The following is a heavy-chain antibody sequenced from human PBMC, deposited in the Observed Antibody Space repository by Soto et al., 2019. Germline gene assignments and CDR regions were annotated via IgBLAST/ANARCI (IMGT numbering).Heavy chain of an antibody. CDR3: ARGVSSGGALYGMDV. CDR2: IIPILGIA. V-gene: IGHV1-69*02. J-gene: IGHJ6*02. Sequence: QVQLVQSGAEVKKPGSSVKVSCKASGGTFSSYTISWVRQAPGQGLEWMGRIIPILGIANYAQKFQGRVTITADKSTSTDNMELSRLRYEDRAVYYCARGVSSGGALYGMDVWGQGTPVTVSS. D-gene: IGHD6-19*01. CDR1: GGTFSSYT.